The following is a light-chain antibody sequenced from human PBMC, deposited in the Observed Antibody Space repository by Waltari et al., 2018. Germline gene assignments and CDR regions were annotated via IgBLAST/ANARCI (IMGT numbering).Light chain of an antibody. V-gene: IGLV3-19*01. CDR2: DKN. J-gene: IGLJ2*01. Sequence: SSELTPDPAVSVSMGQTVRITCQGDSLRSYYARWYQQRPGQAPILVMYDKNNRPSGVPDRFSGSSSDNTASLTITGAQAEDEASYYCHSRDASGVGGSFGGGTKLTVL. CDR3: HSRDASGVGGS. CDR1: SLRSYY.